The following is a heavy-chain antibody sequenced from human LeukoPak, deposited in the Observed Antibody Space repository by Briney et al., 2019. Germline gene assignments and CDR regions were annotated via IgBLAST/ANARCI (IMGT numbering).Heavy chain of an antibody. Sequence: WGSLRLSCAASGFTFSSYNMNWVRQAPGEGLEWVSYISSSSNTIYYADSVKGRFTISRDNAKNSLYLQMNSLRAEDTAVYYCATESGTYSGTCFDYWGQGNLVTVSS. CDR3: ATESGTYSGTCFDY. V-gene: IGHV3-48*01. CDR1: GFTFSSYN. D-gene: IGHD1-26*01. CDR2: ISSSSNTI. J-gene: IGHJ4*02.